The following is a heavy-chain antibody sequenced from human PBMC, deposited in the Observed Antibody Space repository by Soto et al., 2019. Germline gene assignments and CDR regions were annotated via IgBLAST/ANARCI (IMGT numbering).Heavy chain of an antibody. CDR1: GFTVTGNY. V-gene: IGHV3-53*01. Sequence: PGGSLRLSCAASGFTVTGNYMCWVRQAPGKGLEWVSVIHSGGNTYHSGSVRGRFTISRDNSKNTVFLQMDSLRAEDTAVYFCARIGIVAGIPQNFDLWGRGTLVTVSS. CDR3: ARIGIVAGIPQNFDL. D-gene: IGHD2-15*01. J-gene: IGHJ2*01. CDR2: IHSGGNT.